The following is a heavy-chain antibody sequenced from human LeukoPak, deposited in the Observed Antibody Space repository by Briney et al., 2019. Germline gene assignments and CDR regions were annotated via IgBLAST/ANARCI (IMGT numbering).Heavy chain of an antibody. CDR2: ISAYNGNT. Sequence: ASVKVSCKASGYTFTSYGISWVRQAPGQGLEWMGWISAYNGNTNYAQKLQGRVTMTTDTSTSTAYMELRSLRSDDTAVYYCARERSSSWYSDFDYWGQGTLATVSS. CDR3: ARERSSSWYSDFDY. J-gene: IGHJ4*02. CDR1: GYTFTSYG. V-gene: IGHV1-18*01. D-gene: IGHD6-13*01.